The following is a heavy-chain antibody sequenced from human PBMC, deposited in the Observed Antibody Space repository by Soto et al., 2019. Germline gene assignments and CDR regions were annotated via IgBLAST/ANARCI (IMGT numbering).Heavy chain of an antibody. J-gene: IGHJ4*02. Sequence: QLQLQESGPGLVKPSETLSLTCTVSGGSISSSSYYWGWIRQPPGKGLEWIGSIYYSGSTYYNPSLKSRVTISVDTSKNQFSLLRSSVTAADTAVYYCATLWFGEGNYWGQGTLVTVSS. V-gene: IGHV4-39*01. CDR2: IYYSGST. CDR1: GGSISSSSYY. CDR3: ATLWFGEGNY. D-gene: IGHD3-10*01.